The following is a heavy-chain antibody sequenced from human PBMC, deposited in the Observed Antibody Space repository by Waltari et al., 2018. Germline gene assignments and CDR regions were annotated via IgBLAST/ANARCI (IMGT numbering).Heavy chain of an antibody. D-gene: IGHD3-9*01. CDR3: ARIHFDIFRYYYYFYMDV. J-gene: IGHJ6*03. Sequence: QVTLKESGPVLVKPTETLTLTCTVSGFSLSQTRMGVSLLRQPPGRAREWLAHILSNDEKSYSTSLKSRLTISKDTSKSQVALTMTNVDPVDTATYYCARIHFDIFRYYYYFYMDVWGKGTTVTVSS. V-gene: IGHV2-26*01. CDR1: GFSLSQTRMG. CDR2: ILSNDEK.